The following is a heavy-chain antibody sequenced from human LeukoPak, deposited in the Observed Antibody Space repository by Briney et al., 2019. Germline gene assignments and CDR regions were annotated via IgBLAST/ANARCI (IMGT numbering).Heavy chain of an antibody. CDR3: ARDWVGTTGGSGAFDI. CDR2: IYTSGST. D-gene: IGHD1-1*01. J-gene: IGHJ3*02. CDR1: GGSISSYY. Sequence: SETLSLTCTVSGGSISSYYWSWIRQPAGKGLEWIGRIYTSGSTNYNPSLKSRVTMSVDTSKNQFSLKLSSVTAADTAVYYCARDWVGTTGGSGAFDIWGQGTMVTVSS. V-gene: IGHV4-4*07.